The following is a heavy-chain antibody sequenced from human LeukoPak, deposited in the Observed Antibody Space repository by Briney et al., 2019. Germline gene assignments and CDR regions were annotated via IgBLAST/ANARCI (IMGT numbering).Heavy chain of an antibody. CDR1: GGSISSSSYY. D-gene: IGHD4-11*01. J-gene: IGHJ6*03. CDR2: IYYSGST. V-gene: IGHV4-39*07. Sequence: SETLSLTCTVSGGSISSSSYYWGWIRQPPGKGLEWIGSIYYSGSTNYNPSLKSRVTMSVDTSKNQFSLKLSSVTAADTAVYYCARDSLELDYYYYYYYMDVWGERTAVTVSS. CDR3: ARDSLELDYYYYYYYMDV.